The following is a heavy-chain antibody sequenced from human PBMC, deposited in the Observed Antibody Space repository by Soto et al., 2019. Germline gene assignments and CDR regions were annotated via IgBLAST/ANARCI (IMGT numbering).Heavy chain of an antibody. CDR2: IDSDGSNK. Sequence: GGSLRLSCAASGFHFRNYWMYWVRQAPGKGLVWVSRIDSDGSNKYYADSVKGRFTISRDNSKNTLFLQMNSLRAEDTAVYYCEKEKGLIEGVTYFDYGGQGSLVPVSS. J-gene: IGHJ4*02. V-gene: IGHV3-74*01. CDR1: GFHFRNYW. CDR3: EKEKGLIEGVTYFDY. D-gene: IGHD2-21*02.